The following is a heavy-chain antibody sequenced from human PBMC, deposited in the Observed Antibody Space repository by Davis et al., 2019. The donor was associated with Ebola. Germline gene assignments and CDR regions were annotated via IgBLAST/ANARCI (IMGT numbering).Heavy chain of an antibody. D-gene: IGHD4-11*01. Sequence: AGSLRLSCAASGFTFSNAWMSWVRQAPGKGLEWVGRIKSKTDGGTTDYAAPVKGRFTISRDDSKNTLYLQMNSLKTEDTAVYYCARDSDDYSFDYWGQGTLVTVSS. CDR1: GFTFSNAW. J-gene: IGHJ4*02. CDR2: IKSKTDGGTT. V-gene: IGHV3-15*01. CDR3: ARDSDDYSFDY.